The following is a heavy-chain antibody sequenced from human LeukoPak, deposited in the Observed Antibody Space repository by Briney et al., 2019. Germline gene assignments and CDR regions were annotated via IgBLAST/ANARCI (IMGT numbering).Heavy chain of an antibody. V-gene: IGHV3-11*04. CDR1: GFTFSDHY. D-gene: IGHD2-2*01. CDR2: ISSIGHTI. J-gene: IGHJ6*03. CDR3: ARDCTSMNCPRDYYYYMDV. Sequence: SGGSLRLSCAASGFTFSDHYMSWIRQAPGKGLEWVSYISSIGHTIYYADSVKGRFTISRDNAKDSLYLQMNSLRVEDTAVYYCARDCTSMNCPRDYYYYMDVWGKGTTVTVSS.